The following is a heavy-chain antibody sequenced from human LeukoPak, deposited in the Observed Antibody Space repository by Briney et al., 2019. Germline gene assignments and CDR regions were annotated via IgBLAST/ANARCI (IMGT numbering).Heavy chain of an antibody. CDR3: AKGSYYDSSGSFYFDY. CDR2: ISGSGDNT. Sequence: GGSLRLSCAASGFTFSSYAMSWVRQAPGKGLEWVSGISGSGDNTYYADSVKGRFTISRDSSKNTLYVQVNSLGTEDTAAYYCAKGSYYDSSGSFYFDYWGQGTLVTVSS. D-gene: IGHD3-22*01. V-gene: IGHV3-23*01. J-gene: IGHJ4*02. CDR1: GFTFSSYA.